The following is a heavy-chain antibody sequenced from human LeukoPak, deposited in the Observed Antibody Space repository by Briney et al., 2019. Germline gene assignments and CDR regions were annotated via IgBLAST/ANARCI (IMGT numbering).Heavy chain of an antibody. CDR3: ARATGSDGSSALLN. V-gene: IGHV4-59*01. D-gene: IGHD6-6*01. CDR2: IYYSGST. CDR1: GGSISSYY. Sequence: PSETLSLTRTVSGGSISSYYLSWIRQPPGKGLEWIGYIYYSGSTNYNPSLKSRVTISVDTSKNQFSLKLSSVTAADTAVYYCARATGSDGSSALLNWGQGTLVTVSS. J-gene: IGHJ4*02.